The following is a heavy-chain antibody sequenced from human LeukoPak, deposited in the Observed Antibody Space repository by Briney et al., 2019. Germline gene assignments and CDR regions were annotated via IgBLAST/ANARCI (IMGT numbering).Heavy chain of an antibody. J-gene: IGHJ5*02. CDR1: GDSVSSNSAA. D-gene: IGHD2-15*01. CDR2: TYYRSKWYN. V-gene: IGHV6-1*01. CDR3: ARSLGYCSGGSCYNWFDP. Sequence: SQTLSLTCAISGDSVSSNSAAWNWIRQSPSRGLEWLGRTYYRSKWYNDYAVSVKSRITINPDTSKNQFSLQLNSVTPGDTAVYYCARSLGYCSGGSCYNWFDPWGQGTLVTVSS.